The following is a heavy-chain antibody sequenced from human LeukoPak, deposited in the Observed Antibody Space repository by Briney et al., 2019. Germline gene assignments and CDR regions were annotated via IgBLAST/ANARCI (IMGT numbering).Heavy chain of an antibody. CDR1: GFSFSSYG. CDR2: IGSGGDT. Sequence: GGSLRLSCAASGFSFSSYGMHWVRQPTGEGLQWVSGIGSGGDTYYAGSVKGRFTISRENAKNSLYLQMNSLRAGDTAVYFCARGATLGFDPWGQGTLVTVSS. J-gene: IGHJ5*02. D-gene: IGHD2/OR15-2a*01. V-gene: IGHV3-13*04. CDR3: ARGATLGFDP.